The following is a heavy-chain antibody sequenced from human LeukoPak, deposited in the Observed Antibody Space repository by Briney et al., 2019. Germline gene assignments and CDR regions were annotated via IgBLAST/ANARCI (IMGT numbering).Heavy chain of an antibody. Sequence: GGSLRLSCAASGFTFSSYAMSWVRQAPGKGLEWVSAISGSGGSTYYADSVKGRFTISRDSSKNTLYLQMNSLRAEDTAVYYCAKEPPSYYDSSRYFDYWGQGTLVTVSS. CDR1: GFTFSSYA. V-gene: IGHV3-23*01. CDR3: AKEPPSYYDSSRYFDY. D-gene: IGHD3-22*01. CDR2: ISGSGGST. J-gene: IGHJ4*02.